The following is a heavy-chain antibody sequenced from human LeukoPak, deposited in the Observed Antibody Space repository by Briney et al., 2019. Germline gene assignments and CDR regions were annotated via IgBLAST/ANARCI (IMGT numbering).Heavy chain of an antibody. D-gene: IGHD6-19*01. J-gene: IGHJ6*02. CDR2: ISYDGSNK. CDR3: ARGNGWSQNYYYGMDV. V-gene: IGHV3-30*19. CDR1: GFTFSSYG. Sequence: GGPLRLSCAASGFTFSSYGMHWVRQAPGKGLEWVAVISYDGSNKYYADSVKGRFTISRDNSKNTLYLQMNSLRAEDTAVYYCARGNGWSQNYYYGMDVWGQGTTVTVSS.